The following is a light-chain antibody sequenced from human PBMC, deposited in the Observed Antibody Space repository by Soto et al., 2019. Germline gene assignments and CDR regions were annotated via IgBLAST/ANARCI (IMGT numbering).Light chain of an antibody. Sequence: QSVLTQPPSVSGAPGQRVTISCTGSSSNIGAGYGVHWYQQLPGTAPKLLIYGNSNRPSGVPDRFSASKSGTSASLAITGLQAEDEADYYCQSYDSGPLFGGGTKLTVL. CDR2: GNS. CDR3: QSYDSGPL. V-gene: IGLV1-40*01. J-gene: IGLJ2*01. CDR1: SSNIGAGYG.